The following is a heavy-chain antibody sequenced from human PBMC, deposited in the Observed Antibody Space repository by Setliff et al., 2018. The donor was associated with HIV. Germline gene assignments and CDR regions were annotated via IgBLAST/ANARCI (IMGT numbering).Heavy chain of an antibody. J-gene: IGHJ6*03. CDR1: GGTFSSYA. Sequence: SVQVSCKASGGTFSSYASNWVRQAPGQGLEWMGGIIPLLGPANYAYNFRGSVTITADDSTSTAYMELNSLISEDTAVYYFAKFGVGEYRNGSGYPYYMDVWGEGTTVTVSS. CDR3: AKFGVGEYRNGSGYPYYMDV. CDR2: IIPLLGPA. D-gene: IGHD3-10*01. V-gene: IGHV1-69*13.